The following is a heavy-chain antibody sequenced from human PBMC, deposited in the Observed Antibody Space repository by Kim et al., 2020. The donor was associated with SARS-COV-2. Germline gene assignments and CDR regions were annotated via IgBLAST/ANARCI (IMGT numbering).Heavy chain of an antibody. V-gene: IGHV1-24*01. J-gene: IGHJ4*02. CDR1: GYTLTELS. CDR2: FDPEDGET. D-gene: IGHD6-19*01. Sequence: ASVKVSCKVSGYTLTELSMHWVRQAPGKGLEWMGGFDPEDGETIYAQKFQGRVTMTEDTSTDTAYMELSSLRSEDTAVYYCATDPIGVAGTIVSFDYWGQGTLVTVSS. CDR3: ATDPIGVAGTIVSFDY.